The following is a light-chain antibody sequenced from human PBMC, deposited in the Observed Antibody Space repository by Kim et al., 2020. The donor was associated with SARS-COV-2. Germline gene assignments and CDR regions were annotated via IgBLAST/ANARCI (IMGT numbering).Light chain of an antibody. V-gene: IGKV3-11*01. CDR1: QSVSSY. J-gene: IGKJ4*01. CDR2: DAS. CDR3: QQRGNWPLT. Sequence: LSPGERATPSCRASQSVSSYLAWYQQKPGQAPRLLIYDASNRATGIPARFSGSGSGTDFTLTIGSLEPEDFAVYYCQQRGNWPLTFGGGTKVDIK.